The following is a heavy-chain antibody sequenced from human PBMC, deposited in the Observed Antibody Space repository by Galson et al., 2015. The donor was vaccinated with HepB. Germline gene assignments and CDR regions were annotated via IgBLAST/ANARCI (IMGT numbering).Heavy chain of an antibody. CDR2: VYYSGVT. CDR3: ARALGGSYFYGMDV. V-gene: IGHV4-39*01. D-gene: IGHD3-16*02. Sequence: ETLSLTCSVSGASTSSSSYYWNWVRQSPGKGLEWIGSVYYSGVTYYNPSLKRRVTISVDTSKNQFSLRLSSVTAADTAMYYCARALGGSYFYGMDVWGQGTTVTVSS. CDR1: GASTSSSSYY. J-gene: IGHJ6*02.